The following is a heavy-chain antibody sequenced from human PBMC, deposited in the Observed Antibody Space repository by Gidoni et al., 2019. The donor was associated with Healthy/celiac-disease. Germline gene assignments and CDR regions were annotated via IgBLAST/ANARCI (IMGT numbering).Heavy chain of an antibody. CDR2: IIPIVGTA. V-gene: IGHV1-69*01. J-gene: IGHJ4*02. CDR3: AREAIYDILTGWGYFDY. D-gene: IGHD3-9*01. CDR1: GGTFSSYA. Sequence: QVQLVQSGAEVKKPGSAVKVSCKASGGTFSSYAISWVRQAPGQGLEWMGGIIPIVGTANYAQKFQGRVTITADESTSTAYMELSSLRSEDTAGYYCAREAIYDILTGWGYFDYWGQGTLVTVSS.